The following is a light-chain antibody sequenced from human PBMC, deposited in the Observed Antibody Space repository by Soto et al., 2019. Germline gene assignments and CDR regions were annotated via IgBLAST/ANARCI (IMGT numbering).Light chain of an antibody. Sequence: EIVLTQSPGTLSLSPGERATLSCRASQSVNSNHLAWYQQRPGQAPRLLIYGASIRATGIPDRFSGSGSGTDFTLTISRLEPEDFAVFYCQQYNSYPWTFGQGTKVEIK. J-gene: IGKJ1*01. CDR3: QQYNSYPWT. V-gene: IGKV3-20*01. CDR1: QSVNSNH. CDR2: GAS.